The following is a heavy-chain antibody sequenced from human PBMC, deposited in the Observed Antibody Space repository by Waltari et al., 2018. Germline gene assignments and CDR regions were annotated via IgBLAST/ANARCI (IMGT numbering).Heavy chain of an antibody. CDR2: IKQDGSEK. D-gene: IGHD5-12*01. V-gene: IGHV3-7*04. CDR1: GFTFSRYW. Sequence: EVQLVESGGGLVQPGGSLRLSCAASGFTFSRYWMSWVGQAPGKGLEWVANIKQDGSEKYYVDSVKGRFTISRDNAKNSLYLQMNSLRAEDTAVYYCARDRGIVATGFDYWGQGTLVTVSS. CDR3: ARDRGIVATGFDY. J-gene: IGHJ4*02.